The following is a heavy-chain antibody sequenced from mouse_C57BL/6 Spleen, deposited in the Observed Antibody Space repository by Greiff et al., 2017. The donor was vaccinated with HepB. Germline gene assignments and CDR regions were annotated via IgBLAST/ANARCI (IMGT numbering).Heavy chain of an antibody. CDR2: ISDGGSYT. V-gene: IGHV5-4*03. J-gene: IGHJ2*01. Sequence: EVKLQESGGGLVKPGGSLKLSCAASGFTFSSYAMSWVRQTPEKRLEWVATISDGGSYTYYPDNVKGRFTISRDNAKNNLYLQKSHLKSEDTAMYYCARGWYYFDYWGQGTTLTVSS. CDR1: GFTFSSYA. CDR3: ARGWYYFDY. D-gene: IGHD1-1*02.